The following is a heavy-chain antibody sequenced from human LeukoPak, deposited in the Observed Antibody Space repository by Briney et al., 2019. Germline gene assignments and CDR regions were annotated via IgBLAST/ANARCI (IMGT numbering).Heavy chain of an antibody. Sequence: PGRSLRLSCAASGFTFSSYAMHWVRQAPGKGLEWVAVISYDGSNKYYADSVKGRFTISRDNSKNTLYLQMNSLRAEDTAVYYCAKDKTGYNRPIDCWGQGTLVTVSS. CDR1: GFTFSSYA. D-gene: IGHD6-13*01. J-gene: IGHJ4*02. CDR2: ISYDGSNK. CDR3: AKDKTGYNRPIDC. V-gene: IGHV3-30-3*01.